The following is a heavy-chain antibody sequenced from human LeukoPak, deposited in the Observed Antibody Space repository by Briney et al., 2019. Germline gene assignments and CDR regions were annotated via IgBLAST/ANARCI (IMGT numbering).Heavy chain of an antibody. D-gene: IGHD4-17*01. CDR3: AKEIRPNDC. Sequence: GGSLRLSCAASGFTFSSHGMCRVRQAPGRGLEWVSSISIGGDTTYSDSVKGRFTISRDNSKNTLYLQLDSLRAEDTAIYYCAKEIRPNDCWSQGTLVTVSS. CDR2: ISIGGDTT. V-gene: IGHV3-23*01. CDR1: GFTFSSHG. J-gene: IGHJ4*02.